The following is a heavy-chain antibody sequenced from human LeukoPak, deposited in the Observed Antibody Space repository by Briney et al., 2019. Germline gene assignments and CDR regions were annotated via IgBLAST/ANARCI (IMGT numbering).Heavy chain of an antibody. CDR3: ARARTVTSTFDY. CDR1: GGTFSSYA. D-gene: IGHD4-17*01. J-gene: IGHJ4*02. V-gene: IGHV1-69*05. Sequence: ASVKVSCKASGGTFSSYAISWVRQAPGQGLEWMGGIIPIFGTANYAQKFQGRVTMTRDTSTSTVYMELSSLRSGDTAVYYCARARTVTSTFDYWGQGTLVTVSS. CDR2: IIPIFGTA.